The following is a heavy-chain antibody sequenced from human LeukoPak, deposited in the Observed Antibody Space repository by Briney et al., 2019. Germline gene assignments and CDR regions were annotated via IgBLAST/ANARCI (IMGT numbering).Heavy chain of an antibody. CDR1: GFTFSSDA. Sequence: GGSLRLSCAASGFTFSSDAMSWVRQAPGKGLEWVSSISVGGGNTFYTDSVKGRFTISRDDSKNTVFLQMNSLRAEDTAVYYCAKGIELWLTYFDHWGQGTLVTASS. CDR2: ISVGGGNT. CDR3: AKGIELWLTYFDH. J-gene: IGHJ4*02. D-gene: IGHD5-18*01. V-gene: IGHV3-23*01.